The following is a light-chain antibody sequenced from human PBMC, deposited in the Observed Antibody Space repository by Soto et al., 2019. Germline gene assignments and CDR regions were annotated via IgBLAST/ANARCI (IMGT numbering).Light chain of an antibody. CDR2: SIS. CDR3: LLFLDSDRI. CDR1: TGAVTSTYY. Sequence: QAVVTQEPSLTVSPGETVTLTCSSSTGAVTSTYYPNWFQQNPGQAPRPLIYSISTNHSWTPARFSGSLLGGKATLTLSGVQPEDEAEYFCLLFLDSDRIFGGGTKLTVL. V-gene: IGLV7-43*01. J-gene: IGLJ2*01.